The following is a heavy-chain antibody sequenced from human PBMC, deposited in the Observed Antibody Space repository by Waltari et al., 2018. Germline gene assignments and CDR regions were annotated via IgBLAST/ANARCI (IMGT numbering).Heavy chain of an antibody. CDR1: GYTFTYRY. Sequence: QMQLVQSGAEVKKTGSSVKVSCKASGYTFTYRYLHWVRQAPGQALEWMGWITPFNGNTNYAQKFQDRVTITRDRSMSTAYMELSSLRSEDTAMYYCAIGSSGQSASFDPWGQGTLVTVSS. CDR2: ITPFNGNT. J-gene: IGHJ5*02. V-gene: IGHV1-45*02. CDR3: AIGSSGQSASFDP. D-gene: IGHD5-18*01.